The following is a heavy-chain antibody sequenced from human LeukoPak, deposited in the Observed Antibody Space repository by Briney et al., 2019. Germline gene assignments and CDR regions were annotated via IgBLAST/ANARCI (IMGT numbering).Heavy chain of an antibody. CDR2: IKQDGSEK. J-gene: IGHJ4*02. V-gene: IGHV3-7*01. D-gene: IGHD1-26*01. CDR3: ARWEKDY. Sequence: GGSLRLSCAASGFTFSSCWMSWVRQAPGKGLEWVANIKQDGSEKYYVDSVKGRFTISRDNAKNSLYLQMNSLRAEDTAVYYCARWEKDYWGQGTLVTVSS. CDR1: GFTFSSCW.